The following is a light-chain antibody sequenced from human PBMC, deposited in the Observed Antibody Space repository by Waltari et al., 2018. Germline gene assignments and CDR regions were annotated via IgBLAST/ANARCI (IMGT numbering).Light chain of an antibody. CDR3: AAWDDSLNGWV. Sequence: QSALTQPPSASGTPGQRVTMSCSGSNSNIGSKTGNRYQQFPGTAPKLPIYSNDQRPSGVPDRVSGSKSGTSASLAISGLQSEDEADYYCAAWDDSLNGWVFGGGTKLTVL. V-gene: IGLV1-44*01. CDR2: SND. CDR1: NSNIGSKT. J-gene: IGLJ3*02.